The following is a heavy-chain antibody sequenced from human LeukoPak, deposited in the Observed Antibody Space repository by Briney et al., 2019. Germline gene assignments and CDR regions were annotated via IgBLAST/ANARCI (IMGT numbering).Heavy chain of an antibody. CDR2: INHSGST. V-gene: IGHV4-34*01. J-gene: IGHJ5*02. CDR3: ARSWGIVVVPAASRRWFDP. D-gene: IGHD2-2*01. CDR1: GGSFSGYY. Sequence: SETLSLTCAVYGGSFSGYYWSWIRQPPGKGLEWIGEINHSGSTNYNPSPKSRVTISVDTSKNQFSLKLSFVTAADTAVYYCARSWGIVVVPAASRRWFDPWGQGTLVTVSS.